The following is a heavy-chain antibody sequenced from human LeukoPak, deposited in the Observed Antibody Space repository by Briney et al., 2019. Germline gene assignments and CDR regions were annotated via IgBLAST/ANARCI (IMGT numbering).Heavy chain of an antibody. CDR2: INPSGGRT. CDR3: ARSGRDSGSYYDWFDP. J-gene: IGHJ5*02. Sequence: ASVNVSCKASGYTFTSYYMHWGRQAPGQGLEWMGTINPSGGRTSYAQKFQGRVTMTRDTSTSTVYMELSSLRSEDTAVYYCARSGRDSGSYYDWFDPWGQGTLVTVSP. CDR1: GYTFTSYY. V-gene: IGHV1-46*01. D-gene: IGHD1-26*01.